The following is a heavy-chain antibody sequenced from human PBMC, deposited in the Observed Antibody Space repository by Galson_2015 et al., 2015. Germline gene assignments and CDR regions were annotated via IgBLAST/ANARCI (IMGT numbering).Heavy chain of an antibody. J-gene: IGHJ5*02. CDR3: AKDLLTPDH. CDR2: VSATGGST. CDR1: GFTFSSHA. D-gene: IGHD1-14*01. Sequence: LRLSCADSGFTFSSHAMSWVRQATGKGLEWVSAVSATGGSTYYADSVKGRFTISRDNSKNTVYLQMNSLRGEDTAVYYCAKDLLTPDHWGQGTLVTVSS. V-gene: IGHV3-23*01.